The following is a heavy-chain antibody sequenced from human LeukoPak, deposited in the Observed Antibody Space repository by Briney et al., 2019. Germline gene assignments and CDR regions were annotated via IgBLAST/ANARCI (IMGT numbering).Heavy chain of an antibody. Sequence: SETLSLTFTVSVGSISSYYWSWIRQPPGKGLEGIGDIYYSGSTNYNPSLKSRVTISVDTSKNQFSLKLTSVNAADTDVYSCESGSDSGSDPHSAFDIWGQGTLVTVSS. J-gene: IGHJ3*02. CDR1: VGSISSYY. CDR2: IYYSGST. D-gene: IGHD1-26*01. V-gene: IGHV4-59*01. CDR3: ESGSDSGSDPHSAFDI.